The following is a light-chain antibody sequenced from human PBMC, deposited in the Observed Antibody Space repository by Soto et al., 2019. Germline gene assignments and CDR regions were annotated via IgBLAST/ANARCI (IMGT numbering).Light chain of an antibody. J-gene: IGKJ4*01. Sequence: EIVVTQSPATLSVSPGEGATLSCRASQSIGRNLAWYHQKPGQAPRLLIYGASLRATGIPARFSGSGSGTEFTLTISSLQSEDFAVYSCQQYNTWPLTFGGGTKVEI. CDR1: QSIGRN. CDR3: QQYNTWPLT. CDR2: GAS. V-gene: IGKV3-15*01.